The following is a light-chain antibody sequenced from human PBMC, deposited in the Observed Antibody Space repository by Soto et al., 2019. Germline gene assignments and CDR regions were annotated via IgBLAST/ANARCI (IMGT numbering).Light chain of an antibody. CDR1: QSVNSN. CDR3: QHYYDWPPIT. V-gene: IGKV3-15*01. CDR2: DAS. J-gene: IGKJ5*01. Sequence: EIVMTQSPATLSVSPGERATLSCRASQSVNSNLAWYQQRLGQAPRLLIYDASARATGVPARFSSSGSGTEFTLTISSLQSEDFGVYFCQHYYDWPPITFGQGTRLEIK.